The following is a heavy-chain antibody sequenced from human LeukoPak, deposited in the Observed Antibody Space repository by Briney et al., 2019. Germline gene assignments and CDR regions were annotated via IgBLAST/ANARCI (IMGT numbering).Heavy chain of an antibody. J-gene: IGHJ4*02. V-gene: IGHV1-69*04. D-gene: IGHD1-26*01. CDR3: ARDRIVGATESAYYFDY. CDR2: IIPILGIA. CDR1: GGAFSSYA. Sequence: SVKVSCKASGGAFSSYAISWVRQAPGRGLEWMGRIIPILGIANYAQKFQGRVTITADKSTSTAYMELSSLRSEDTAVYYCARDRIVGATESAYYFDYWGQGTLVTVSS.